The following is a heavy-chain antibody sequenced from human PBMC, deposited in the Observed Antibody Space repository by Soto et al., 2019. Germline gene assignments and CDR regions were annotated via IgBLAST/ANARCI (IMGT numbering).Heavy chain of an antibody. V-gene: IGHV3-21*01. D-gene: IGHD2-15*01. Sequence: GSLRLSCAASGFTFSSYSMNWVRQAPGKGLEWVSSISSSSSYIYYADSVKGRFTISRDNAKNSLYLQMNSLRAEDTAVYYCARDRARGSATDAFDIWGQGTMVTVSS. J-gene: IGHJ3*02. CDR2: ISSSSSYI. CDR1: GFTFSSYS. CDR3: ARDRARGSATDAFDI.